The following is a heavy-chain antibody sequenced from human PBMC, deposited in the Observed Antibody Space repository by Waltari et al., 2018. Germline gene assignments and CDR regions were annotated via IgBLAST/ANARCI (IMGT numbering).Heavy chain of an antibody. CDR3: ARVLRLGDLPHLS. D-gene: IGHD3-16*01. CDR2: ISAGGGST. CDR1: GFPFTNYA. V-gene: IGHV3-23*01. Sequence: EMQQLESGGGLVQPGGSLRLSCATSGFPFTNYAMNWVRQAPGKGLEWVSAISAGGGSTYYADSMKGRFTISRDNSKNTLYLQMNSLRAEDTAVYYCARVLRLGDLPHLSWGQGTLVTVSS. J-gene: IGHJ5*02.